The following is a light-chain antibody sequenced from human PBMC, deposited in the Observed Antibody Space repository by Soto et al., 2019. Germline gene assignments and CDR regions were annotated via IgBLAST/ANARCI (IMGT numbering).Light chain of an antibody. CDR3: SSYTSSSTPFV. Sequence: SALTQPASVSGSPGQSIPISCTGTSSDVGGYNYVSWYQQHPGKAPKLMIYEVSNRPSGVSNRFSGSKSGNTASLTISGLQAEDEADYYCSSYTSSSTPFVFGTGTKLTVL. J-gene: IGLJ1*01. CDR1: SSDVGGYNY. CDR2: EVS. V-gene: IGLV2-14*01.